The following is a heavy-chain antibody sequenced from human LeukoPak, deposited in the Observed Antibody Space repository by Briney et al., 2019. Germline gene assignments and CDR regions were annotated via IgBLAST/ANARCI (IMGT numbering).Heavy chain of an antibody. CDR2: ISGSGGST. D-gene: IGHD5-12*01. CDR3: AKSVDTINEEIFDY. J-gene: IGHJ4*02. V-gene: IGHV3-23*01. CDR1: GYTFSSYA. Sequence: GGSLRLFCAASGYTFSSYAMSWVRQAPGKALEWVSAISGSGGSTYYADSVKGRFTITRDNSNNTLYLQMNSLRAENTAVYYCAKSVDTINEEIFDYWGQETLVTVSS.